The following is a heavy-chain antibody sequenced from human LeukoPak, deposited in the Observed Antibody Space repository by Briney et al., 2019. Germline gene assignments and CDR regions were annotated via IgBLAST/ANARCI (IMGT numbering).Heavy chain of an antibody. CDR3: ARQTTATMVFAFDS. D-gene: IGHD4-17*01. CDR2: IDYSGAT. Sequence: SETLSLNSTVSADSISSITCIWGWIRQPPGKGVAWIGSIDYSGATYYNLSLKSRVSMSLDTSKNQFSLKLGSVTAAATALYYCARQTTATMVFAFDSWGQGTLVSVSS. J-gene: IGHJ4*02. V-gene: IGHV4-39*01. CDR1: ADSISSITCI.